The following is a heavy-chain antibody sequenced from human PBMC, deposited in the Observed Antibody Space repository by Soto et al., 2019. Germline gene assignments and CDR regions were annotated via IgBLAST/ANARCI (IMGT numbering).Heavy chain of an antibody. J-gene: IGHJ4*02. CDR3: ARDFGHIVVVTYFDY. CDR2: ISYDGSNK. CDR1: GFTFSSYA. D-gene: IGHD3-22*01. V-gene: IGHV3-30-3*01. Sequence: LRLSCAASGFTFSSYAMHWVRQAPGKGLEWVAVISYDGSNKYYADSVKGRFTISRDNSKNTLYLQMNSLRAEDTAVYYCARDFGHIVVVTYFDYWGQGTLVTVSS.